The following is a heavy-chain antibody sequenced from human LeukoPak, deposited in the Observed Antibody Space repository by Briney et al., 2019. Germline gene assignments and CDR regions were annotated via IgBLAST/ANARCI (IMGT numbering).Heavy chain of an antibody. Sequence: GWSLRVSCAGSGFVFSDYSLHWVRQGPGNGLTWISRISGDGTGAIYADSVRGRFTMSRDNVKNTLFLDMNSLRAEDTGLYYCTRDTSYCFGDCFWAWGQGTLVTVSS. CDR3: TRDTSYCFGDCFWA. D-gene: IGHD2-21*02. CDR2: ISGDGTGA. V-gene: IGHV3-74*01. J-gene: IGHJ5*02. CDR1: GFVFSDYS.